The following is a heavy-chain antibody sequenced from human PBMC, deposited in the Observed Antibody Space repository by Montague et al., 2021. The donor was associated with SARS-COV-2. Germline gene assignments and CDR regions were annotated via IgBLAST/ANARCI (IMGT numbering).Heavy chain of an antibody. CDR1: GGSISSSSYC. D-gene: IGHD3-3*01. Sequence: SETLSLTCTVSGGSISSSSYCWGWIRQPPGKGLEWIGNIYYSGSTYYNPSLKSRVTISVGTSKNQFSLKLSSVTAADTAVYYCARQKMGSVTIFGVVTHDRWFDPWGQGTLVTVSS. CDR2: IYYSGST. CDR3: ARQKMGSVTIFGVVTHDRWFDP. V-gene: IGHV4-39*01. J-gene: IGHJ5*02.